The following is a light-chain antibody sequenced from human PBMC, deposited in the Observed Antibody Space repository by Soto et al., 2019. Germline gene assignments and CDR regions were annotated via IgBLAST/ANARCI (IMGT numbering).Light chain of an antibody. CDR3: SSYTSSSTRV. CDR2: DVS. CDR1: SSDVGGYNY. V-gene: IGLV2-14*03. J-gene: IGLJ2*01. Sequence: QSALTQPASVSGSPGQSITISCTGTSSDVGGYNYVSWYQHLPGKAPKLMIYDVSNRPSGVSTRFSGSKSGNTASLTISGLQAEDEADYYCSSYTSSSTRVFGGGTKLTVL.